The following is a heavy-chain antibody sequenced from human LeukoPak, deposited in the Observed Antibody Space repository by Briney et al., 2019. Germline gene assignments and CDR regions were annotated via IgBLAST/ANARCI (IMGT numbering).Heavy chain of an antibody. CDR3: ARGRYYYDSSGYYLVVYFDY. V-gene: IGHV4-61*08. Sequence: SETLSLTCAVSGGPISRGGYSWSWIRQPPGKGLEWIGYIYYSGSTNYNPSLKSRVTISVDTSKNQFSLKLSSVTAADTAVYYCARGRYYYDSSGYYLVVYFDYWGQGTLVTVSS. J-gene: IGHJ4*02. D-gene: IGHD3-22*01. CDR2: IYYSGST. CDR1: GGPISRGGYS.